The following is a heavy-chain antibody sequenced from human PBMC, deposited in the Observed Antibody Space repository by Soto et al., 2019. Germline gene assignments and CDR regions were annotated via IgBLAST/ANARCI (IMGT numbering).Heavy chain of an antibody. V-gene: IGHV3-11*05. J-gene: IGHJ4*02. CDR2: ISSSSSYT. CDR1: GFTFSDYY. CDR3: ARVLYCSSTSCSPFDY. D-gene: IGHD2-2*01. Sequence: QVQLVESGGGLVKPGGSLRLSCAASGFTFSDYYMSWIRQAPGKGLEWVSYISSSSSYTNYADSVKGRFTISRDNAKNSLYLQMNSLRAEDTAVYYCARVLYCSSTSCSPFDYWGQVTLVTFSS.